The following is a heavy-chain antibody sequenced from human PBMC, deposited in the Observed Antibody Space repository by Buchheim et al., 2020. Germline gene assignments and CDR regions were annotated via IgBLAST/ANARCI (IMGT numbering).Heavy chain of an antibody. J-gene: IGHJ6*02. CDR2: IWYDGSNK. CDR1: GFMFSAYG. CDR3: ARDGQAIPLDV. D-gene: IGHD2-21*01. V-gene: IGHV3-33*08. Sequence: VQLVESGGDLVQPGGSLRLSCVASGFMFSAYGMDWVRQAPGKGLEWVAVIWYDGSNKYYADSVKGRFTISRDNSKNTLYLQMNSLRAEDTAVYYCARDGQAIPLDVWGQGTT.